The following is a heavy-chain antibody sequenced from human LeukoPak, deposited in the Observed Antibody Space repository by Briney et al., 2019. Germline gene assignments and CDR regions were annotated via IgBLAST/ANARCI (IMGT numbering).Heavy chain of an antibody. D-gene: IGHD5-18*01. CDR2: IYYSGST. CDR1: GGSISSSSYY. J-gene: IGHJ4*02. V-gene: IGHV4-39*07. CDR3: ARSGYSYGLVDY. Sequence: SETLSLTCTVSGGSISSSSYYWGWIRQPPGKGLEWIGYIYYSGSTNYNPSLKSRVTISVDTSKNQFSLKLTSVTAADTAMYYCARSGYSYGLVDYWGQGTLVTVSS.